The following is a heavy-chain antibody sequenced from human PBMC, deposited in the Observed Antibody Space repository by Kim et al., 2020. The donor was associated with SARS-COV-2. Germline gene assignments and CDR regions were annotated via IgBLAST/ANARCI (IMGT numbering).Heavy chain of an antibody. D-gene: IGHD3-22*01. V-gene: IGHV3-9*01. CDR2: ISWNSGSI. CDR3: ATLPAPGDSSGSLLNAFDI. Sequence: GGSLRLSCAASGFTFDDYAMHWVRQAPGKGLEWVSGISWNSGSIGYADSVKGRFTISRDNAKNSLYLQMNSLRAEDTALYYCATLPAPGDSSGSLLNAFDIWGQGTMVTVSS. J-gene: IGHJ3*02. CDR1: GFTFDDYA.